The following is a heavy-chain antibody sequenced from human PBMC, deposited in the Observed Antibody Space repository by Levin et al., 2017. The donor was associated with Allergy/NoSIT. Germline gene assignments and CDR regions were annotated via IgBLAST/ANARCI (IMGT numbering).Heavy chain of an antibody. D-gene: IGHD2-2*01. V-gene: IGHV3-33*01. CDR1: GFTFSSYG. CDR2: IWYDGSNK. J-gene: IGHJ4*02. Sequence: GGSLRLSCAASGFTFSSYGMHWVRQAPGKGLEWVAVIWYDGSNKYYADSVKGRFTISRDNSKNTLYLQMNSLRAEDTAVYYCARDRRRSSFDYWGQGTLVTVSS. CDR3: ARDRRRSSFDY.